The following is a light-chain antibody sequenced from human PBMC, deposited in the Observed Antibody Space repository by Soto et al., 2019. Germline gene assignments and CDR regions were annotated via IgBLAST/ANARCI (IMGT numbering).Light chain of an antibody. V-gene: IGLV2-11*01. CDR2: DVT. CDR3: CSYGGSSAFNI. CDR1: SRDVGGYNY. Sequence: QSVLTQPRSVSGSPGQSVTISCTGTSRDVGGYNYVSWYQQHPGKAPKLLIYDVTKRPSGVPDRFSASKSDNTASLTISGXXAEDEADYYCCSYGGSSAFNIFGGGTKLTVL. J-gene: IGLJ2*01.